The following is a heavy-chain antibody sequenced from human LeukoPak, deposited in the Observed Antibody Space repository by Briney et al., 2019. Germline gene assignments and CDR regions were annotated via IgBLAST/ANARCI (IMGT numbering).Heavy chain of an antibody. V-gene: IGHV4-39*07. Sequence: SETLSLTCTVSGGSISSSSYYWGWIRQPPGKGLEWIGSIYYSGSTYYNASLKSRVTISVDTSKNQFSLKLSSVTAADTAVYYCARGLRLYSGYDFLRYWGQGTLVTVSS. J-gene: IGHJ4*02. D-gene: IGHD5-12*01. CDR3: ARGLRLYSGYDFLRY. CDR2: IYYSGST. CDR1: GGSISSSSYY.